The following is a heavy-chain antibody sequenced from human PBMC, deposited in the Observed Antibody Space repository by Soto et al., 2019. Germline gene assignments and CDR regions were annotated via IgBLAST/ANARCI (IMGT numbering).Heavy chain of an antibody. V-gene: IGHV4-34*01. CDR3: ARGVAARRRPGAEYFQH. J-gene: IGHJ1*01. CDR2: INHSGST. CDR1: GGSFSGYY. D-gene: IGHD6-6*01. Sequence: SETLSLTCAVYGGSFSGYYWSWIRQPPGKGLEWIGEINHSGSTNYNPSLKSRVTISVDTSKNQFSLKLSSVTAADTAVYYCARGVAARRRPGAEYFQHWGQGTLVTVSS.